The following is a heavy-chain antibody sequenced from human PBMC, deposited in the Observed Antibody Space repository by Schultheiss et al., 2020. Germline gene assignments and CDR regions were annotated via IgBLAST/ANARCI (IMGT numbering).Heavy chain of an antibody. V-gene: IGHV3-9*01. J-gene: IGHJ4*02. Sequence: GGSLRLSCAASGFTFSSYAMSWVRQAPGKGLEWISGISWNSGSIGYADSVKGRFTISRDNAKNSLYLQMNSLRAEDTALYYCAKDIGYSSTYEAFDYWGQGTLVTVSS. CDR3: AKDIGYSSTYEAFDY. D-gene: IGHD6-13*01. CDR2: ISWNSGSI. CDR1: GFTFSSYA.